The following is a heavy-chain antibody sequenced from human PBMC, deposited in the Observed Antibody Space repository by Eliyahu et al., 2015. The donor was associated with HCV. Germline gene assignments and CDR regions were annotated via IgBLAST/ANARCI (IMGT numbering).Heavy chain of an antibody. J-gene: IGHJ6*02. CDR3: XRARLGFILTGSDYYYYGMDV. Sequence: SVKVSCKASGYTFTSYGIIWVRQAPGQGXEWMGWISAYNGNTNYAQKLQXRVXMTTDTSTSTAYMELRSLRSDDTAVYYCXRARLGFILTGSDYYYYGMDVWGQGTTVTVSS. CDR1: GYTFTSYG. CDR2: ISAYNGNT. D-gene: IGHD3-9*01. V-gene: IGHV1-18*01.